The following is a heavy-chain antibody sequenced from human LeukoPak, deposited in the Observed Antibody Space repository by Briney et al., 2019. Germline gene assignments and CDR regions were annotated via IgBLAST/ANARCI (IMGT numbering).Heavy chain of an antibody. J-gene: IGHJ1*01. V-gene: IGHV4-34*01. CDR2: INHSGST. Sequence: SETLSLTCAVYGGSFSGYYWSWIRQPPGKGLEWIGEINHSGSTNYNPSLKSRVTISVDTSKNQFSLELSSVTAADTAVYYCARGITMALGYFQHWGQGTLVTVSS. D-gene: IGHD3-10*01. CDR3: ARGITMALGYFQH. CDR1: GGSFSGYY.